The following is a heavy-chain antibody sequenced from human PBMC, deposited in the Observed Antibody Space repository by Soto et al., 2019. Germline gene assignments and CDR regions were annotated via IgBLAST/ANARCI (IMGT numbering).Heavy chain of an antibody. CDR1: GDSVSSSDFY. CDR2: VYSTATT. CDR3: GIVRKVVDTTDGNSAYFYAMDV. V-gene: IGHV4-61*08. Sequence: PSETLSLTCAVSGDSVSSSDFYWTWIRQPPRKPLEWIGYVYSTATTNYSPSIKSRVDMSVDTSENQFSLKGRSVTAAAADVSFWGIVRKVVDTTDGNSAYFYAMDVWGSVTTVTVAS. D-gene: IGHD6-13*01. J-gene: IGHJ6*04.